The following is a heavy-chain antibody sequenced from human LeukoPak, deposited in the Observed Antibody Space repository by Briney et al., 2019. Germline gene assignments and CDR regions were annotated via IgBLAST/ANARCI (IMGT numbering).Heavy chain of an antibody. CDR2: INTNTGNP. CDR3: ARGLYSSSRRWFDP. Sequence: ASVKVSCKASGYTFTSYAMNWVRQAPGQGLEWMGWINTNTGNPTYARGFTGRFVFSLDTSVSTAYLQISSLKAEDTAVYYCARGLYSSSRRWFDPWGQGTLVTVSS. CDR1: GYTFTSYA. D-gene: IGHD6-13*01. J-gene: IGHJ5*02. V-gene: IGHV7-4-1*02.